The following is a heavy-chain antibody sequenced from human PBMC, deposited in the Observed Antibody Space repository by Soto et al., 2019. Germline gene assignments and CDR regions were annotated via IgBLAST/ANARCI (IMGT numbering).Heavy chain of an antibody. J-gene: IGHJ4*02. CDR2: ITSDTLTI. CDR3: ARSVEGHFDY. V-gene: IGHV3-48*02. Sequence: EVQLVESGGGLVQPGGSLRLSCVASGFTFSIYSMNWVRQAPGKGLEWFSYITSDTLTIKYTDSVKGRFTISRDNAKKSLYLQMNSLRDEDTAVYFCARSVEGHFDYWGQGTVVTVSS. CDR1: GFTFSIYS. D-gene: IGHD1-1*01.